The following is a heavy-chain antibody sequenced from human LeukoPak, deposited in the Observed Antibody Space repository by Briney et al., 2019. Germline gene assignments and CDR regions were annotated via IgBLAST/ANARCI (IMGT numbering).Heavy chain of an antibody. CDR1: GFTFSSYS. CDR3: ARDRGDSSSSSYFDY. CDR2: ISSNWGST. V-gene: IGHV3-64*01. J-gene: IGHJ4*02. D-gene: IGHD6-6*01. Sequence: PGGSLRLSCAASGFTFSSYSMHWVSQAPGKGLEYVSAISSNWGSTYYANSVKGRFTISRDHSQNTLYLQMGSLRAEDMAVYYCARDRGDSSSSSYFDYWGQGTLVTVSS.